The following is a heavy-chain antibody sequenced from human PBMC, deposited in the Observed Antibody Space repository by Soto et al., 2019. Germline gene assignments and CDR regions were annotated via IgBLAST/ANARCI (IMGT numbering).Heavy chain of an antibody. D-gene: IGHD6-19*01. CDR3: AKEQWLVDYYYYGMDV. Sequence: LRLSCAASGFTFSSYAMSWVRQAPGKGLEWVSAISGSGGSTYYADSVKGRFTISRDNSKNTLYLQMNSLRAEDTAVYYCAKEQWLVDYYYYGMDVWGQGTTVTVSS. CDR2: ISGSGGST. CDR1: GFTFSSYA. V-gene: IGHV3-23*01. J-gene: IGHJ6*02.